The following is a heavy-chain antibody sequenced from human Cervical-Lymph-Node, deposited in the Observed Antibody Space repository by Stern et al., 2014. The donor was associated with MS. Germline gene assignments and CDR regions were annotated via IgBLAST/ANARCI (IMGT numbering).Heavy chain of an antibody. CDR2: INAGNGNT. CDR3: ARDYGIQLKYY. CDR1: GYTFTSYA. Sequence: QVQLVQSGAEVKKPGASVKVSCKASGYTFTSYAMRWVRQAPGQRLEWMGWINAGNGNTKYSQKFQGRVTITRDTSASTAYMELSSLRSEDTAVYYCARDYGIQLKYYWGQGTLVTVSS. D-gene: IGHD5-18*01. V-gene: IGHV1-3*01. J-gene: IGHJ4*02.